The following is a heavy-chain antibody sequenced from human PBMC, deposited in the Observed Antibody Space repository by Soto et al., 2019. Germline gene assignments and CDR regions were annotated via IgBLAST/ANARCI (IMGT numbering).Heavy chain of an antibody. J-gene: IGHJ4*02. Sequence: LGESLKISCKGSGYSFTSYWISWVRQMPGKGLEWMGRIDPSDSYTNYSPSFQGHVTISADKSISTAYLQWSSLKASDTAMYYCAGFLYDFWSGYHDYWGQGTLVTVSS. CDR1: GYSFTSYW. D-gene: IGHD3-3*01. CDR2: IDPSDSYT. V-gene: IGHV5-10-1*01. CDR3: AGFLYDFWSGYHDY.